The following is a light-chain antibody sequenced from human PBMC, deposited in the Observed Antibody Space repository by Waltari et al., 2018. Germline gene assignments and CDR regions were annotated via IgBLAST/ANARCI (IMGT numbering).Light chain of an antibody. CDR3: CSYAGRATWA. CDR1: SSHVGGYAY. Sequence: QSALTQPRAVSGSPGHSVTIPCTGTSSHVGGYAYVSWYQQYPGKAPTLVIYDVSKRPSGVPDRFSGSKSGNTASLTISGLQAEDEADYNCCSYAGRATWAFGGGTKLTVL. V-gene: IGLV2-11*01. J-gene: IGLJ3*02. CDR2: DVS.